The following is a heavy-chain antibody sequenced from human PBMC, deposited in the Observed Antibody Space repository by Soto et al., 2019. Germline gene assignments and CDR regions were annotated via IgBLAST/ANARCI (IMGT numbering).Heavy chain of an antibody. CDR1: GVTFSSYA. Sequence: GASVKVSCKASGVTFSSYAISWVRQAPGQGLGWMGGIIPIFGTANYAQKFQGRVTITADKSTSTAYMELSSLRSEDTAVYYCARSGFTIFGVVIEPQSGTYYYYGMDVWGQGTTVTVSS. D-gene: IGHD3-3*01. CDR2: IIPIFGTA. CDR3: ARSGFTIFGVVIEPQSGTYYYYGMDV. V-gene: IGHV1-69*06. J-gene: IGHJ6*02.